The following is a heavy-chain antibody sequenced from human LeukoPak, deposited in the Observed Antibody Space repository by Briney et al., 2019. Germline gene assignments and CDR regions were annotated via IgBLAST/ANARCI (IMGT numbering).Heavy chain of an antibody. CDR2: INPSGGST. D-gene: IGHD6-13*01. CDR1: GYTFTSYY. CDR3: ARDIGSSSWTDYYYYGMDV. J-gene: IGHJ6*02. V-gene: IGHV1-46*01. Sequence: ASVKVSYKASGYTFTSYYMHWVRQAPGQGLEWMGIINPSGGSTSYAQKFQGRVTMTRDTSTSTVYMELSSLRSEDTAVYYCARDIGSSSWTDYYYYGMDVWGQGTTVTVPS.